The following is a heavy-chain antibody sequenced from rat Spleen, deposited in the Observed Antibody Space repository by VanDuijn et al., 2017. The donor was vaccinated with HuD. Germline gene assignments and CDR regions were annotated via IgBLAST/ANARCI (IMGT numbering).Heavy chain of an antibody. CDR2: ISTDGGST. CDR3: VKDRDGGYAFDY. J-gene: IGHJ2*01. CDR1: GFTFSSYW. V-gene: IGHV5-58*01. Sequence: EVQLVETGGGLVQPGRSLKLSCVASGFTFSSYWMYWVRQAPGKGLEWDSSISTDGGSTYYPDSVKGRFTISRDNAENTVYLQMNSLRSGDTATYYCVKDRDGGYAFDYWGQGVMVTVSS. D-gene: IGHD1-11*01.